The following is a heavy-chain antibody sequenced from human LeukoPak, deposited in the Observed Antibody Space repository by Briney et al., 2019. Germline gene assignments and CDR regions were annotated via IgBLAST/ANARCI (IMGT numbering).Heavy chain of an antibody. Sequence: PSETLSLTCAVYGGSFSGYYWSWIRQPPGKGLEWIGEINHSGSTNYNPSLKSRVTISVDTSKNQFSLKLSSVTAADTAVYYCARDKAVAGTIDPWGQGTLVTVSS. CDR1: GGSFSGYY. V-gene: IGHV4-34*01. J-gene: IGHJ5*02. D-gene: IGHD6-19*01. CDR3: ARDKAVAGTIDP. CDR2: INHSGST.